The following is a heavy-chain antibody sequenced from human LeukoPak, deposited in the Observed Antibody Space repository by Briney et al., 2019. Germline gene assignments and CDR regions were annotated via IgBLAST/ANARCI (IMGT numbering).Heavy chain of an antibody. V-gene: IGHV3-23*01. CDR1: GFTLSSYE. CDR2: IGYSGSDT. CDR3: ARAHNWKYGTFDY. Sequence: GGSLRLSCIVSGFTLSSYEMTWFRQAPGKGLEWVSSIGYSGSDTHYADSVKGRFTVSRDNSKNTLYLQLNSLRVEDTAVYYCARAHNWKYGTFDYWGQGTLVTVSS. J-gene: IGHJ4*02. D-gene: IGHD1-7*01.